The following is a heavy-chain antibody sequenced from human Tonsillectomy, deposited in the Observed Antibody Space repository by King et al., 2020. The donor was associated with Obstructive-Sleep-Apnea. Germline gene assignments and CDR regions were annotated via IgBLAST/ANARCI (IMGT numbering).Heavy chain of an antibody. CDR3: AGGGYCSSTSCYADFDY. CDR2: IIPILGIA. V-gene: IGHV1-69*10. J-gene: IGHJ4*02. Sequence: QLVQSGAEVKKPGSSVKVSCKASGGTFSSYAISWVRQAPGQGLEWMGGIIPILGIANYAQKFQGSVTITADKSTSTAYMELSSLRSEDTAVYYCAGGGYCSSTSCYADFDYWGQGTLVTVSS. CDR1: GGTFSSYA. D-gene: IGHD2-2*01.